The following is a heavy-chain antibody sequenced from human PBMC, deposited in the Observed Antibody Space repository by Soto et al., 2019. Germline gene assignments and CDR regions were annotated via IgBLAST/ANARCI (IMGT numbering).Heavy chain of an antibody. V-gene: IGHV1-8*01. J-gene: IGHJ4*02. Sequence: QVQLEQSGAEVKKPGASVKVSCKTSGYTFTNYDINWVRQATGQGLEWMGWMNPNSGNTGSTQKFQGRITMTRDTSIGTAYMELTSLRSEDTAVYYCARVWGTIDYWGQGTLVTVSS. CDR2: MNPNSGNT. D-gene: IGHD3-16*01. CDR3: ARVWGTIDY. CDR1: GYTFTNYD.